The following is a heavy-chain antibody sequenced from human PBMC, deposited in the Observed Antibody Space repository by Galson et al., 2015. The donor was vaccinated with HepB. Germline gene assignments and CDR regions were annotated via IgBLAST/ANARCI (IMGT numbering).Heavy chain of an antibody. CDR1: GFTFSSYG. CDR3: VLRGNTRPR. D-gene: IGHD3-10*01. Sequence: SLRLSCAASGFTFSSYGMSWVRQAPGKGLEWVSAISGSGDTTYYADSVKGRFTVSRDNSKNTLYLEMNSLRAEDLAVYYCVLRGNTRPRGGQGTLVTVSS. CDR2: ISGSGDTT. J-gene: IGHJ4*02. V-gene: IGHV3-23*01.